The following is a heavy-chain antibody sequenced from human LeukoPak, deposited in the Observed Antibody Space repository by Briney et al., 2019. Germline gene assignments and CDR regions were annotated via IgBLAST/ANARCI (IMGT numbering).Heavy chain of an antibody. J-gene: IGHJ4*02. CDR1: GFTFSSYA. D-gene: IGHD6-13*01. V-gene: IGHV3-30-3*01. Sequence: GGSLRLSCAASGFTFSSYAMHWVRQAPGKGLEWVAVISYDGSNKYYADSVKGRFTTSRDNSKNTLYLQMNSLRAEDTAVYYCARVHSSSWYALPRFDYWGQGTLVTVSS. CDR3: ARVHSSSWYALPRFDY. CDR2: ISYDGSNK.